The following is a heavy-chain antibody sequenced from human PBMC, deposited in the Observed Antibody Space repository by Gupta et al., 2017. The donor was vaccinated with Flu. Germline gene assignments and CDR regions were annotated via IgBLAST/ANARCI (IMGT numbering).Heavy chain of an antibody. CDR3: AKDKSYSSSTTYGMDV. V-gene: IGHV3-9*01. CDR2: ISWNSGSI. Sequence: EVQLVESGGGLVQPGRSLRLCCAASGSTFYDYAMHWVRQAPGKCLEWGSGISWNSGSIGYADSVKGRFTISRDNAKNSLYLQMNSLRAEDTALYYCAKDKSYSSSTTYGMDVWGQGTTVTDAS. J-gene: IGHJ6*02. D-gene: IGHD6-13*01. CDR1: GSTFYDYA.